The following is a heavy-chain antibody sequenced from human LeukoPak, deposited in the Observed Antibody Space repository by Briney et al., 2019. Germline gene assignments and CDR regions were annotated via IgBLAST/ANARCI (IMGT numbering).Heavy chain of an antibody. J-gene: IGHJ4*02. CDR3: AKDRYGSGNNYLDA. D-gene: IGHD3-10*01. Sequence: PGRSLRLSCAASGLSFSSYAMHWVRQAPAKGLEWVAFMSYDGTKEHYADSVKGRFTISRDNSMNTLYLQINSLGPEDTAVYYCAKDRYGSGNNYLDAWGQGTLVTVSS. CDR2: MSYDGTKE. CDR1: GLSFSSYA. V-gene: IGHV3-30*18.